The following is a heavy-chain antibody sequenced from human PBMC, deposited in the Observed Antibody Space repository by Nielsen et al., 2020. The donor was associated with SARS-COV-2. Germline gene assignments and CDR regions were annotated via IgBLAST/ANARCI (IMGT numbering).Heavy chain of an antibody. CDR1: GGTFSSYA. CDR2: IIPIFGTA. J-gene: IGHJ3*02. V-gene: IGHV1-69*13. CDR3: ARDRERAFDI. D-gene: IGHD1-26*01. Sequence: SVKVSCKASGGTFSSYAISWVRQAPGQGLEWMGGIIPIFGTANYAQKFQGRVTITADESTSTAYMELISLRSDDTAVYYCARDRERAFDIWGQGTQVTVSS.